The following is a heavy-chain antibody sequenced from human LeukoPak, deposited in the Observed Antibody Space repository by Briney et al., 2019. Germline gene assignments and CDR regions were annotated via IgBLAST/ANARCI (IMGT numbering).Heavy chain of an antibody. CDR2: ISSSSYI. CDR1: GFTFSNFA. V-gene: IGHV3-21*01. Sequence: PGGSLRLSCAASGFTFSNFAMSWVRQAPGKGLEWVSSISSSSYIYYADSVKGRFTISRDNAKNSLYLQMNSLRAEDTAVYYCASGNEWQQLVPNYWGQGTLVTVSS. D-gene: IGHD6-13*01. CDR3: ASGNEWQQLVPNY. J-gene: IGHJ4*02.